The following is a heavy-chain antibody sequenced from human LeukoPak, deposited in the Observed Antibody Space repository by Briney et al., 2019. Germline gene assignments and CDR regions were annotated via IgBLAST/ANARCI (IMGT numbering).Heavy chain of an antibody. CDR1: GYTLTELS. Sequence: ASVRVSCTVSGYTLTELSMHWVRQAPGKGLEWMGRFDPEDGETIYAQKFQGRVTMTADTSTDTAYMELSSLRSEDTAVYYCARALSRYDVLTGYYPYYYYYMDVWGTGTTVTVSS. CDR3: ARALSRYDVLTGYYPYYYYYMDV. V-gene: IGHV1-24*01. J-gene: IGHJ6*03. D-gene: IGHD3-9*01. CDR2: FDPEDGET.